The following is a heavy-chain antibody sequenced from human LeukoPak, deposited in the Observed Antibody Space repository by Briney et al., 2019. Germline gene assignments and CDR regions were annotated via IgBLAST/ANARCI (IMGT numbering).Heavy chain of an antibody. J-gene: IGHJ6*03. CDR2: IYTSGST. CDR1: GGSISSGSYY. Sequence: SETLSLTCTVSGGSISSGSYYWSWIRQPAGKGLEWIGRIYTSGSTNYNPALKSRVTISVDTSKNQFSLKLSSVTAADTAVYYCARQPKTTVWQYYYYYMDVWGKGTTVTISS. D-gene: IGHD4-17*01. CDR3: ARQPKTTVWQYYYYYMDV. V-gene: IGHV4-61*02.